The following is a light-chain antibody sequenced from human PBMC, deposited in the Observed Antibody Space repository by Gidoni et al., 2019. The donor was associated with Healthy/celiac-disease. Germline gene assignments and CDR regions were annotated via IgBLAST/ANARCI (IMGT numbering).Light chain of an antibody. CDR1: QSISSY. J-gene: IGKJ2*01. V-gene: IGKV1-39*01. Sequence: DIQMTQSPSSLSASVGDRVTITCRASQSISSYLNWYQQKPGKAPKLLIDAASSLQSGVPSRVSGSRSGTDFTLTISSLQPEDFATYYCQQSYSTPVTFGQWTKLEIK. CDR3: QQSYSTPVT. CDR2: AAS.